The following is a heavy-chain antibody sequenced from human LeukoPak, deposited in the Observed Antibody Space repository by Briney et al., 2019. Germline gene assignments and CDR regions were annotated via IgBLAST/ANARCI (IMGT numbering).Heavy chain of an antibody. CDR2: IKEDGSEK. CDR3: ASGRQLGY. J-gene: IGHJ4*02. V-gene: IGHV3-7*01. D-gene: IGHD6-13*01. CDR1: GFTFSNYW. Sequence: GGPLRLSCAASGFTFSNYWMSWVRQAPGKGLEWVANIKEDGSEKYYVDSVKGRFTISRDNARNSLYLQMSSLRAEDTAVYYCASGRQLGYWGQGTLVTVSS.